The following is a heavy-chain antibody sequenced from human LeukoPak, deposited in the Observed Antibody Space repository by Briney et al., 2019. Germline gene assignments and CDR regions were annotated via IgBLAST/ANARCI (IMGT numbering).Heavy chain of an antibody. Sequence: GGSLRLSCAASGFTFSSYAMSWVRQAPVKGLEWVSAISGSGGSTYYADSVKGRFTISRDNSKNTLYLQMNSLRVEDTAVYYCAKDGAVPYYFDCWGQGTLVTVSS. V-gene: IGHV3-23*01. J-gene: IGHJ4*02. CDR3: AKDGAVPYYFDC. D-gene: IGHD2-2*01. CDR1: GFTFSSYA. CDR2: ISGSGGST.